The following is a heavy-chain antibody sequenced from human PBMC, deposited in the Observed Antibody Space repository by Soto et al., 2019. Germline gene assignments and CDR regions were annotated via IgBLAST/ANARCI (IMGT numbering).Heavy chain of an antibody. Sequence: PGGSLRLSCAASGFTFSSYSMNWVRQAPGKGLEWVSSISSSSSYIYYADSVKGRFTISRDNAKNSLYLQMNSLRAEDTAVYYCARDGVTAMATLFDYWGQGTLVTVSS. D-gene: IGHD5-18*01. CDR1: GFTFSSYS. CDR3: ARDGVTAMATLFDY. V-gene: IGHV3-21*01. CDR2: ISSSSSYI. J-gene: IGHJ4*02.